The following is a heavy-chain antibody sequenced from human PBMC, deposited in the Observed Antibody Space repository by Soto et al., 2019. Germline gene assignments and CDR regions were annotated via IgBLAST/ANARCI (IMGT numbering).Heavy chain of an antibody. CDR1: GFTFSRYG. CDR2: ISYDGSNE. J-gene: IGHJ4*02. V-gene: IGHV3-30*18. CDR3: AKDRGGDWYFFDY. Sequence: QVQLVESGGGVVQPGRSLRLSCAASGFTFSRYGMHWVRQAPGKGLEWVAVISYDGSNEDYEDSVKGRFTISRDNSKNTLYLQMNSLRAEDTAVYYCAKDRGGDWYFFDYGGQGTLVTVSS. D-gene: IGHD2-21*02.